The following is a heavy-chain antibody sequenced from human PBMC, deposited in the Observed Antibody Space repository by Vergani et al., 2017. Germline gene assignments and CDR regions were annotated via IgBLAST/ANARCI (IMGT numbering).Heavy chain of an antibody. V-gene: IGHV4-39*01. CDR1: GFTFSSYA. J-gene: IGHJ5*02. CDR3: ARQLAAAARGDWFDP. Sequence: QLLESGGGLVQPGGSLRLSCAASGFTFSSYAMSWVRQAPGKGLEWIGSIYYSGSTYYNPSLKSRVTISVDTSKNQFSLKLSSVTAADTAVYYCARQLAAAARGDWFDPWGQGTLVTVSS. CDR2: IYYSGST. D-gene: IGHD6-13*01.